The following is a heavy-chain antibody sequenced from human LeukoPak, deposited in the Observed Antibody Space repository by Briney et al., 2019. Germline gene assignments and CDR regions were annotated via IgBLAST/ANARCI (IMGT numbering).Heavy chain of an antibody. CDR1: GGSISNYY. CDR2: IYYSGST. J-gene: IGHJ4*02. Sequence: KPSETLSLTCTVSGGSISNYYWSWIRQPPGKGLEWIGYIYYSGSTYYHPSLKSRVTISVDTSKNQFSLMLSSVTAADTAVYYCARGQNLDYWGQGNLVIVSS. CDR3: ARGQNLDY. V-gene: IGHV4-59*01.